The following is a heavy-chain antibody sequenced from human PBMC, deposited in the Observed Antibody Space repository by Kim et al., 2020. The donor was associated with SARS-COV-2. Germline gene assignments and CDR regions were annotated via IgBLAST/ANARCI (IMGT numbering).Heavy chain of an antibody. V-gene: IGHV4-30-4*01. CDR3: ARDRLIPSHGRSGSPSYYYYGMDV. Sequence: SETLSLTCTVSGGSISSGDYYWSWIRQPPGKGLEWIGYIYYSGSTYYNPSLKSRVTISVDTSKNQFSLKLSSVTAADTAVYYCARDRLIPSHGRSGSPSYYYYGMDVWGQGTTVTVSS. CDR2: IYYSGST. CDR1: GGSISSGDYY. D-gene: IGHD3-10*01. J-gene: IGHJ6*02.